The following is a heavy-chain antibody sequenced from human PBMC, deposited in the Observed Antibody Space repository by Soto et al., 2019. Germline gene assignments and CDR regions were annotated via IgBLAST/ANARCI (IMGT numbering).Heavy chain of an antibody. Sequence: SETLSLTCTVSGGSISSSSYYWGWLRQPPGKGLEWIASIYYVGNTYYNPSLKSRVTISVDTSNNQFSLKLSSVTAADTAVYYCARYQPRDGYIYYFDYWGQGTLVTVSS. V-gene: IGHV4-39*01. CDR3: ARYQPRDGYIYYFDY. J-gene: IGHJ4*02. CDR1: GGSISSSSYY. D-gene: IGHD5-12*01. CDR2: IYYVGNT.